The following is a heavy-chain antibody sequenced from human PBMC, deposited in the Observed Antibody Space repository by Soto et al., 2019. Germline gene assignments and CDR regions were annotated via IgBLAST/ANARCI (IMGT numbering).Heavy chain of an antibody. CDR3: AKHYCGSSTTCFDAFDF. CDR1: GFTFGSYA. CDR2: ISGSGGDT. D-gene: IGHD2-2*01. J-gene: IGHJ3*01. Sequence: PGGSLRLSCAASGFTFGSYAMSWVRQAPGKGLEWVSAISGSGGDTYYADSVQGRFTISRDNSKNTLYLQMSSLRAEDTAVYYCAKHYCGSSTTCFDAFDFWGQGTMVTVSS. V-gene: IGHV3-23*01.